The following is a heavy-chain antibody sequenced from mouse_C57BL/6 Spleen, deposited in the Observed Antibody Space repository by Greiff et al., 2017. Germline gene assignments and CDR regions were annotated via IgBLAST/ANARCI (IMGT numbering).Heavy chain of an antibody. V-gene: IGHV14-3*01. CDR2: IDPANGNT. CDR3: ATHDGYPHYYAMDY. CDR1: GFNIKNTY. J-gene: IGHJ4*01. D-gene: IGHD2-3*01. Sequence: EVKLVESVAELVRPGASVKLSCTASGFNIKNTYMHWVKQRPEQGLEWIGRIDPANGNTKYAPKFQGKATITADTSSNTAYLQLSSLTSEDTAIYYCATHDGYPHYYAMDYWGQGTSVTVSS.